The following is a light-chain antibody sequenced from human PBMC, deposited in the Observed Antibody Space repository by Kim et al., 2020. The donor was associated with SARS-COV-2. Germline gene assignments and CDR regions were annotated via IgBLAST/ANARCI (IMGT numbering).Light chain of an antibody. V-gene: IGLV9-49*01. J-gene: IGLJ3*02. Sequence: CTLSSGYSNYKGDWYQQRPGKGPRFVMRVGTGGIVGSKGDGIPDRFSVLGSGLNRYLTIKNIQEEDESDYHCGADHGSGSNFVYVFGGGTQLTVL. CDR2: VGTGGIVG. CDR3: GADHGSGSNFVYV. CDR1: SGYSNYK.